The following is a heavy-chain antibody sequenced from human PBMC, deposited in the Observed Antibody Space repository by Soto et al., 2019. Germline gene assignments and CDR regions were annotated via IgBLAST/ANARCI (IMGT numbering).Heavy chain of an antibody. Sequence: QVQLVQSGAEVKKPGASVKVSCETSGYTYTSYAIHWVRQAPGQRPEWMGWISAGNGNTKYSETFRGRVTITSDSSARTAYMDLTSLTSEDTALYYCARGEVWQLVARPLSDYWGQGTLVTVSS. D-gene: IGHD6-6*01. J-gene: IGHJ4*02. V-gene: IGHV1-3*01. CDR1: GYTYTSYA. CDR2: ISAGNGNT. CDR3: ARGEVWQLVARPLSDY.